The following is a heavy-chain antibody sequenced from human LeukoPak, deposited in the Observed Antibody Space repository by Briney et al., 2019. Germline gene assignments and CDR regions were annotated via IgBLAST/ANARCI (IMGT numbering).Heavy chain of an antibody. CDR2: LYTSGST. J-gene: IGHJ6*02. Sequence: SETLSLTCTVSGASISGFYWSWIRQPAGKGLEWIGRLYTSGSTNYSPSLKSRVTMSVDTSKSQFSLELDSVTAADTAVYYCARETYYYASGSYSDYYAMDVWGQGTTVTVSS. D-gene: IGHD3-10*01. CDR3: ARETYYYASGSYSDYYAMDV. V-gene: IGHV4-4*07. CDR1: GASISGFY.